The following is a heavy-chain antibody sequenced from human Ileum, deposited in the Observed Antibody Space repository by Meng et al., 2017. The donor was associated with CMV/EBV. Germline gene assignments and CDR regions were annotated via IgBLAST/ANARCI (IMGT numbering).Heavy chain of an antibody. CDR3: ARGSHTAFDY. CDR2: MSYDGTNI. V-gene: IGHV3-30-3*01. Sequence: LSCTASGFSFTAYSVHWVRQAPGKGLDWVALMSYDGTNIYYADSVKGRFTLSRDNSENPVYLQMNSLRVEDTAVYYCARGSHTAFDYWGQGTLVIVSS. D-gene: IGHD2-2*02. CDR1: GFSFTAYS. J-gene: IGHJ4*02.